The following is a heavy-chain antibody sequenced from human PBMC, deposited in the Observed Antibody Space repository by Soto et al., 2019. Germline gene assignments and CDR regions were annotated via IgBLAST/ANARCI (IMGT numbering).Heavy chain of an antibody. CDR2: INPKSGGT. CDR1: GYSFTDYH. CDR3: ARGDSTDCSNGVCSFFFNHDMDV. V-gene: IGHV1-2*04. J-gene: IGHJ6*02. Sequence: GASVKVSCKASGYSFTDYHIHWVRQAPGQGLEWLGRINPKSGGTSTAQKFQGWVTMTTDTSISTASMELTRLISDDTAIYYCARGDSTDCSNGVCSFFFNHDMDVWGQGTMVTVSS. D-gene: IGHD2-8*01.